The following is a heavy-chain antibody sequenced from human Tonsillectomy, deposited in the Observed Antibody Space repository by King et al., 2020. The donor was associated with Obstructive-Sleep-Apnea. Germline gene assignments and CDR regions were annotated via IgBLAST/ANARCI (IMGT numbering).Heavy chain of an antibody. Sequence: VQLVESGGGLVKPGGSLRLSCAASGFSFSNAWMSWVRQAPGEGLEWVGRIKSKTDGGTIEYAAPVKGRFTISRDDSKNTLYLQMNSLKTEDTAVYYCSTGAKGRGMAVWGQGTTVTVSS. CDR1: GFSFSNAW. CDR3: STGAKGRGMAV. D-gene: IGHD2-15*01. V-gene: IGHV3-15*01. CDR2: IKSKTDGGTI. J-gene: IGHJ6*02.